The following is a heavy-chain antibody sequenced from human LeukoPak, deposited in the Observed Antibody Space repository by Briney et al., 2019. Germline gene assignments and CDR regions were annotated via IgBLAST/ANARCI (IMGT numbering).Heavy chain of an antibody. CDR2: ISSSGNT. J-gene: IGHJ4*02. CDR1: GGSTSSGNYY. D-gene: IGHD3-3*01. Sequence: PSETLSLTCTVSGGSTSSGNYYWGWIRQPPGKGLEWIGCISSSGNTYYNPSLKSRITISIDTSKSHFSLKLSSVTAADTAVYYCARLGAGPTYYDFWSGYSSFYFDYWGQGTLVTVSS. V-gene: IGHV4-39*02. CDR3: ARLGAGPTYYDFWSGYSSFYFDY.